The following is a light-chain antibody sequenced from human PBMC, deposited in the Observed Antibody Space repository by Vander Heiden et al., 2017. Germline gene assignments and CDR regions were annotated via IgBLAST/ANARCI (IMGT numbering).Light chain of an antibody. CDR2: ENN. Sequence: FMLTQPHSVSASPGKTVTISCPGSSGSIASHYVQWYQQRPGSAPTAVIYENNQRPSGVPDRFSGSVDSSSNSASLTISGLTTEDEADYYCQSYDSSTVVFGGGTKLTVL. CDR3: QSYDSSTVV. J-gene: IGLJ2*01. V-gene: IGLV6-57*02. CDR1: SGSIASHY.